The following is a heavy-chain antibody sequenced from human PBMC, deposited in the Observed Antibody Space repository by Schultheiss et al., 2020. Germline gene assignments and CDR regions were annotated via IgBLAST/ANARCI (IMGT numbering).Heavy chain of an antibody. V-gene: IGHV4-30-4*01. Sequence: SETLSLTCTVSGGSISSGDYYWSWIRQPPGKGLEWIGYIYYSGSTYYNPSLKSRVTISVDTSKNQFSLKLSSVTAADTAVYYCARDGSGYYRNFDYWGQGTLGNGYS. CDR1: GGSISSGDYY. CDR2: IYYSGST. D-gene: IGHD3-3*01. J-gene: IGHJ4*02. CDR3: ARDGSGYYRNFDY.